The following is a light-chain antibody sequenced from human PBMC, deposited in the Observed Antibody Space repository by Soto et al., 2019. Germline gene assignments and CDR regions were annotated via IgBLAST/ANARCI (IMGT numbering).Light chain of an antibody. V-gene: IGLV2-14*01. CDR1: SSDIGGYNY. J-gene: IGLJ2*01. CDR2: EVS. CDR3: TSYTSSSTLV. Sequence: QSALTQPASVSGSPGQSITISCTGTSSDIGGYNYVSWYQHPPGKAPKLMIYEVSNRPSGVSYRFSGSKSGNTASLTISGLQAEDEADYYCTSYTSSSTLVFGGGTKVTVL.